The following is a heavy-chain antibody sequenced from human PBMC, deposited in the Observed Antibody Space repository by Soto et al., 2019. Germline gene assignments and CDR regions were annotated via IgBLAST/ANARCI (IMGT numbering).Heavy chain of an antibody. Sequence: SETLSLTCTVSGGSISSYYWSWIRQPPGKGLEWIGYIYYSGSTNYNPSLKSRVTISVDTSKNQFSLKLSSVTAADTVVYYCARENYGDYLSGILLWGQGTLVTVSS. CDR2: IYYSGST. V-gene: IGHV4-59*01. D-gene: IGHD4-17*01. J-gene: IGHJ4*02. CDR1: GGSISSYY. CDR3: ARENYGDYLSGILL.